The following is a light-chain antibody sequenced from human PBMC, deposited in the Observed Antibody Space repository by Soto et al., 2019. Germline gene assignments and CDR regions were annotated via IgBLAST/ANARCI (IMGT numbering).Light chain of an antibody. CDR2: EVN. CDR1: SSDVGAYNY. Sequence: QSVLTQPPSASGSPGQSVTISCTGTSSDVGAYNYVSWYQQYPGKAPKLMIYEVNKRPSGVTDRFSGSKSGKTASLTVSGLQPEDEADYPCTSYAGSNIWVFGGGTTVTVL. CDR3: TSYAGSNIWV. J-gene: IGLJ3*02. V-gene: IGLV2-8*01.